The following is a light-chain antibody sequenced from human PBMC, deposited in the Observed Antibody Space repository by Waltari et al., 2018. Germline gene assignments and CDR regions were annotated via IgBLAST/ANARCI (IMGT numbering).Light chain of an antibody. CDR3: QHYFDAPPWT. Sequence: DIVLTQSPDSLAVSLGERDTLHCQSSQSVLSPSSNKNFLAWYQQRPRQPPKLLIRWASTRESGVPDRFSGSGSDTDVTLTISSLQPEDVAVYYCQHYFDAPPWTFGQGTKVEIK. V-gene: IGKV4-1*01. CDR2: WAS. J-gene: IGKJ1*01. CDR1: QSVLSPSSNKNF.